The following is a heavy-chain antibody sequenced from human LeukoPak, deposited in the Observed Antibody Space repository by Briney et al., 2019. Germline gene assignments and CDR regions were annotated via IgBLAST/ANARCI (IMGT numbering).Heavy chain of an antibody. J-gene: IGHJ4*02. V-gene: IGHV3-21*01. CDR2: ISSGSDYI. CDR1: GFTFRTYS. Sequence: EGSLRLSCAASGFTFRTYSMNWVRQAPGKGLEWVSAISSGSDYIYYADSVKGRFTISRDNAKNSLYLQMDSLRAEDTAVYYCAPQYNGNYWNPGYWGQGTLVTVSS. D-gene: IGHD1-7*01. CDR3: APQYNGNYWNPGY.